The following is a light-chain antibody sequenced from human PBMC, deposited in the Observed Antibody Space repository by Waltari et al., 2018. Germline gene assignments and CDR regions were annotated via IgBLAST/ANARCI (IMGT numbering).Light chain of an antibody. Sequence: EIVLTQSPGTLPLSPGERATLSCRASQRIGSLLAWYQQKPGQPPRLFFYDASNRATGIPARFSVSGSGTDFTLTISSLEPEDLAVYYCQQRRSWPLTFGGGTKVEIK. V-gene: IGKV3-11*01. J-gene: IGKJ4*01. CDR1: QRIGSL. CDR3: QQRRSWPLT. CDR2: DAS.